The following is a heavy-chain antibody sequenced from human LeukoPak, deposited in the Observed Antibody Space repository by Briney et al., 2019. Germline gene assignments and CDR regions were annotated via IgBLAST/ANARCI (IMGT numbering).Heavy chain of an antibody. CDR2: INHSGST. CDR1: GGSFSGYY. CDR3: ARGKWEPLEEDAFDI. J-gene: IGHJ3*02. V-gene: IGHV4-34*01. D-gene: IGHD1-26*01. Sequence: SETLSLTCAVYGGSFSGYYWSWIRQPPGKGLEWIGEINHSGSTNYNPSLKSRVTISVDTSKNQFSLKLSSVTAADTAVYYCARGKWEPLEEDAFDIWGQGTMVTVSS.